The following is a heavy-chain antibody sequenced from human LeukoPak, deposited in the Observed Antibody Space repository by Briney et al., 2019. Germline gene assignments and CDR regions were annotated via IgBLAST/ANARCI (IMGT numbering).Heavy chain of an antibody. CDR1: GGSISSSSYY. Sequence: SETLSLTCTVSGGSISSSSYYWGWIRQPPGKGLEWIGSIYYSGSTYYNPSLKSRVTISVDTSKNQFSLKLSSVTAADTAVYYCASRVDTADYYYYYMDVWGKGTTVIVSS. D-gene: IGHD5-18*01. J-gene: IGHJ6*03. V-gene: IGHV4-39*07. CDR3: ASRVDTADYYYYYMDV. CDR2: IYYSGST.